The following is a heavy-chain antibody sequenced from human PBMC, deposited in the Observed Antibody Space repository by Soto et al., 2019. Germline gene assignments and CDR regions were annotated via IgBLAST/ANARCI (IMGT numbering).Heavy chain of an antibody. CDR1: GGTLSNLA. CDR2: IIPMFRRP. J-gene: IGHJ5*02. Sequence: QVQLVQSGAEAKKPGSAVKVSCKASGGTLSNLAISWVRQAPGHGLEWMGEIIPMFRRPNYAQKFQGRVTMTVDKSTNTAYMELRSLRSDDTAIYYCASEGYCNSGTCYGDWLAPWGQGTRVHVS. CDR3: ASEGYCNSGTCYGDWLAP. D-gene: IGHD2-15*01. V-gene: IGHV1-69*06.